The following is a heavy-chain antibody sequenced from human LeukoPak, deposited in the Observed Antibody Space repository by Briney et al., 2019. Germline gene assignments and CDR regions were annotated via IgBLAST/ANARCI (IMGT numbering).Heavy chain of an antibody. CDR3: AKGGQVTIELYYFDY. J-gene: IGHJ4*02. V-gene: IGHV3-30*02. CDR2: IWDDGSNK. D-gene: IGHD4-17*01. CDR1: GITFSSFG. Sequence: GRSLRLSCAAPGITFSSFGMHWLRQAPGKGLEWVAFIWDDGSNKYYADSVKGRFTISRDNSKNTLYLQMNSLRAEDTAVYYCAKGGQVTIELYYFDYWGQGTLATVSS.